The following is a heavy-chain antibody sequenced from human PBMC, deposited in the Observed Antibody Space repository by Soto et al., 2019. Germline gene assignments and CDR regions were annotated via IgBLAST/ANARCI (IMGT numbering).Heavy chain of an antibody. CDR1: GFPFSAYA. Sequence: PGGSLRLSCAASGFPFSAYAMSWVRQAPGEGLEWVSGISGSGGITYYADSVKGRFTISRDNSKNTLYLQMNSLRAEDTALYYCAKPSFGSGFVDLWGRGTLVTVS. V-gene: IGHV3-23*01. D-gene: IGHD3-10*01. CDR3: AKPSFGSGFVDL. J-gene: IGHJ2*01. CDR2: ISGSGGIT.